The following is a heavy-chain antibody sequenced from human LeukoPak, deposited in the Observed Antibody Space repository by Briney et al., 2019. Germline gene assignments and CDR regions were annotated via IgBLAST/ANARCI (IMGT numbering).Heavy chain of an antibody. Sequence: GGSLSLSCAISGFTFRDYYFSWIRQAPGKGLEWISYISSSGNVIYYADSVKGRFTISRDNAKNSLYLQMNSLRVEDTAVYYCARDTEVDDGRTTFDYWGQGTLVTVS. D-gene: IGHD4-23*01. CDR2: ISSSGNVI. V-gene: IGHV3-11*01. CDR3: ARDTEVDDGRTTFDY. J-gene: IGHJ4*02. CDR1: GFTFRDYY.